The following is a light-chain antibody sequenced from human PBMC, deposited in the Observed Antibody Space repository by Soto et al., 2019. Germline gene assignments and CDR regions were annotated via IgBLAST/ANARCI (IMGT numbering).Light chain of an antibody. CDR1: QSISSW. V-gene: IGKV1-5*01. CDR3: QQYNSYST. Sequence: DIQMTQSPSTLSASVGDRVTITCRASQSISSWLAWYQQKPGKAPKLLIYDASSLESGVPSRFSGSGSGTELTLTLSSLKPDDFATYYCQQYNSYSTFGQGTKVEIK. CDR2: DAS. J-gene: IGKJ1*01.